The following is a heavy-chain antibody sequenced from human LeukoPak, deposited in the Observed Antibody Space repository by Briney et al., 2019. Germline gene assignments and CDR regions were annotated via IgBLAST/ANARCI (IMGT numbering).Heavy chain of an antibody. CDR3: AKDDSTVVAATF. CDR2: IRYDGSNK. J-gene: IGHJ4*02. V-gene: IGHV3-30*02. CDR1: GFTFSSYG. D-gene: IGHD2-15*01. Sequence: GGSLRLSCAASGFTFSSYGMHWVRQAPGKGLEWVAFIRYDGSNKYYADSVKGRFTISRDNSKNTLYLQMNSLRAEDTAVYYCAKDDSTVVAATFWGQGTLVTVSS.